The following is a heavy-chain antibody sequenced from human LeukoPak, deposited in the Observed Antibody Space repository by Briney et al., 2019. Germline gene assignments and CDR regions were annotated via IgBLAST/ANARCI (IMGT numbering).Heavy chain of an antibody. CDR3: AKSCGGTCYSDFDF. Sequence: ASVKVSCKASGYTFTSYDINWVRQATGQGLEWMGWMNPNSGNTGYAQKFQGRVTMTRNSSISTAYMELSSLRFEDTAIYYCAKSCGGTCYSDFDFWGQGTLVTVSS. CDR1: GYTFTSYD. D-gene: IGHD2-21*02. J-gene: IGHJ4*02. V-gene: IGHV1-8*01. CDR2: MNPNSGNT.